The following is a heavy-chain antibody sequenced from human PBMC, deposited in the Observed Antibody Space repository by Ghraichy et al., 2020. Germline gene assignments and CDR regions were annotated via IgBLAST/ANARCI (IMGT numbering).Heavy chain of an antibody. CDR3: VRGYSSSEDTFDI. CDR2: IGTAGDT. CDR1: GFTFSRYD. J-gene: IGHJ3*02. D-gene: IGHD6-13*01. Sequence: LSLTCAASGFTFSRYDMHWVRQATGNGLEWVSSIGTAGDTFYAGPVKGRFTISRENAENSLYLQMNNLAVGDTAVYYCVRGYSSSEDTFDIWGQGTMVTVSS. V-gene: IGHV3-13*01.